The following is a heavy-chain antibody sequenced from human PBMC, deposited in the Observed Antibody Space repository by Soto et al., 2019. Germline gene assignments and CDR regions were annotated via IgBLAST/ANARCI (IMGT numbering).Heavy chain of an antibody. CDR2: FSYGGGT. CDR3: ARASGPSDY. J-gene: IGHJ4*02. CDR1: GGSISDYY. V-gene: IGHV4-59*01. Sequence: SETLSLTCTVSGGSISDYYWSWIRQPPGKGLEWIGYFSYGGGTNNSPSLKSRATISVDTSKNQFSLNLSSVTAADKAVYYCARASGPSDYWGQGTLVNVSS. D-gene: IGHD5-12*01.